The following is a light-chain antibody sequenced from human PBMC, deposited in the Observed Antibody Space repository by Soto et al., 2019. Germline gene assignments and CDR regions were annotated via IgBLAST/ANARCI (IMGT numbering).Light chain of an antibody. CDR2: AXS. Sequence: EIVLTQSPGTLSVSQGEKAALSXRASHSVTIFHLAWYQREPGXAPRVXXDAXSSRATGIPDRLSGSASATDFTLPISRMEPEDFALYYCQQYASAPWTFGQGTKVDIK. CDR1: HSVTIFH. J-gene: IGKJ1*01. V-gene: IGKV3-20*01. CDR3: QQYASAPWT.